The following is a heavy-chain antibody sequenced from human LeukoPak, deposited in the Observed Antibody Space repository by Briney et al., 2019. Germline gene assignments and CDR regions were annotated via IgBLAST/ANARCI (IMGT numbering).Heavy chain of an antibody. J-gene: IGHJ4*02. D-gene: IGHD4-17*01. V-gene: IGHV3-53*01. CDR1: GFTVSSNY. Sequence: GGSLRLSCAASGFTVSSNYMSWVRQAPGKGLEWVSVIYSGGSTDYADSVKGRSTISRDNSKNTLYLQMNSLRAEDTAVYYCAKDSGYDYGDYGPVKYWGQGTLVTVSS. CDR3: AKDSGYDYGDYGPVKY. CDR2: IYSGGST.